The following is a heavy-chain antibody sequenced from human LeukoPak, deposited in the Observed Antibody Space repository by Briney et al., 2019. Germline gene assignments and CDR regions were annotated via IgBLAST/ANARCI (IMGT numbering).Heavy chain of an antibody. CDR3: ANWVVVPAATFDY. J-gene: IGHJ4*02. CDR2: ISSSGSTI. CDR1: GFTFSSYG. Sequence: PGRALRLSCVASGFTFSSYGMHWVRQAPGKGLEWVSYISSSGSTIYYADSVKGRFTISRDNAKNSLYLQMNSLRAEDTAVYYCANWVVVPAATFDYWGQGTLVTVSS. D-gene: IGHD2-2*01. V-gene: IGHV3-48*04.